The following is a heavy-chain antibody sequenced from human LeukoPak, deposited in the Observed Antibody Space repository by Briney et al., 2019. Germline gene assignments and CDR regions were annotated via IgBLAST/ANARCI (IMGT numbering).Heavy chain of an antibody. CDR3: ARAIAPYKWDYVWFDP. J-gene: IGHJ5*02. CDR1: GYTFTNYW. D-gene: IGHD1-7*01. CDR2: ILPGDSNP. Sequence: GESLKISCKGSGYTFTNYWIGWVRQMPGKGLEWMGMILPGDSNPRYSPSFQGQVTFSADESINTAYAQWSGLTASDTAIYYCARAIAPYKWDYVWFDPWGQGTLVTVSS. V-gene: IGHV5-51*01.